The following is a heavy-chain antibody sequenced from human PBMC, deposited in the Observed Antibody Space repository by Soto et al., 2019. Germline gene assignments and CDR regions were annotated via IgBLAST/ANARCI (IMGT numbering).Heavy chain of an antibody. CDR3: SRAFSDGAVAYP. D-gene: IGHD2-15*01. Sequence: QVQLVQSGAEVKKPGSSVKVSCNASGGTFSSYAISWVRQAPGQGLEWMGGIIPIFGTANYAQKFQGRVTIIADESTSTAYMELSSLRSEDTAVYYCSRAFSDGAVAYPWGQGTLVTVSS. V-gene: IGHV1-69*01. CDR1: GGTFSSYA. CDR2: IIPIFGTA. J-gene: IGHJ5*02.